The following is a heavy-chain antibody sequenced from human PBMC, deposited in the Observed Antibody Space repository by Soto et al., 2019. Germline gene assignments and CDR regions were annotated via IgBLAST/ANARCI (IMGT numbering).Heavy chain of an antibody. CDR2: ISAYNGNT. V-gene: IGHV1-18*01. CDR3: AREPPPPDH. Sequence: QVQLVQSGAEVKKPGASVKVSCKASGYTFASYAISWMRQAPGQGLEWMGWISAYNGNTNYAQKLQGRVTMTTDTSTSTAYMELRSLRSDDTAMEYYAREPPPPDHWGQGTLVSVSS. CDR1: GYTFASYA. J-gene: IGHJ4*02.